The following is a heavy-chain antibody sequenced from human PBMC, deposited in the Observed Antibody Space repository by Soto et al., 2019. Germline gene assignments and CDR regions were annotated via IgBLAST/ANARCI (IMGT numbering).Heavy chain of an antibody. CDR2: ISSSGSTI. D-gene: IGHD3-3*01. Sequence: LRLSCAASGFTFSSYEMNWVRQAPGKGLEWVSYISSSGSTIYYADSVKGRFTISRDNAKNSLYLQMNSLRAEDTAVYYCARGDYDFSVGSYGMDVWGQGTTVTVSS. CDR3: ARGDYDFSVGSYGMDV. V-gene: IGHV3-48*03. CDR1: GFTFSSYE. J-gene: IGHJ6*02.